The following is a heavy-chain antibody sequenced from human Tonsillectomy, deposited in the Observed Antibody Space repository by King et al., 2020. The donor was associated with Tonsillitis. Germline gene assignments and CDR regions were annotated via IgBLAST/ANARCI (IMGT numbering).Heavy chain of an antibody. CDR1: GFTFSRYW. J-gene: IGHJ2*01. V-gene: IGHV3-74*01. CDR2: VNKDGSST. D-gene: IGHD3-10*01. Sequence: VQLVESGGDLVQPGGSLRLSCATSGFTFSRYWMHWIRQAPGKGLVWVSRVNKDGSSTDYADSVKGRFTISRDNAKNTLYLQMNSLRAEDTAVYYCGRDIRGRDDLWGRGTLVFVSS. CDR3: GRDIRGRDDL.